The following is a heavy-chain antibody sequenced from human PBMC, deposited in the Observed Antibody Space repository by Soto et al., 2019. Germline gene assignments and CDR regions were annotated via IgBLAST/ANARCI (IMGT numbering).Heavy chain of an antibody. CDR3: ARHAGAAGCDP. J-gene: IGHJ5*02. D-gene: IGHD3-10*01. CDR1: GYSFTSYW. Sequence: EVQLVQSGAEVKKPGESLKISCKGSGYSFTSYWIGWVRQMPGKGLEWMGIIYPGDSDTRYSPSFQGQVTISADKSIRTAYRQWSSVKAADTSMYYWARHAGAAGCDPWGQGSLVRVSS. V-gene: IGHV5-51*01. CDR2: IYPGDSDT.